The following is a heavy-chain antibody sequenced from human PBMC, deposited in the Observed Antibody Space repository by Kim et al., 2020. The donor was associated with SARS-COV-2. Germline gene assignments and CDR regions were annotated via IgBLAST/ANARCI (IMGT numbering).Heavy chain of an antibody. D-gene: IGHD2-2*01. V-gene: IGHV3-11*01. CDR3: ARVSINSWNGWFDP. CDR1: GFTFSDYN. CDR2: ISRSGSTI. J-gene: IGHJ5*02. Sequence: GGSLRLSCAASGFTFSDYNMNWIRQAPGKGLEWISYISRSGSTIYYSDSVRGRFTISKDNAKNSLYLQMNSLRADDTAVYYCARVSINSWNGWFDPWGQGTLVTVSS.